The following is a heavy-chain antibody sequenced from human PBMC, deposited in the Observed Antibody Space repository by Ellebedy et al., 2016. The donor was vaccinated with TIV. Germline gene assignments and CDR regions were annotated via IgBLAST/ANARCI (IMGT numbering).Heavy chain of an antibody. CDR1: GFTFSSYS. V-gene: IGHV3-21*01. D-gene: IGHD3-22*01. CDR2: ISSSSSYI. CDR3: ARDWTLAYYYDSSLNAFDI. J-gene: IGHJ3*02. Sequence: GESLKISCAASGFTFSSYSMNWVRQAPGKGLEWVSSISSSSSYIYYADSVKGRFTISRDNAKNSLYLQMNSLRAEDTAVYYCARDWTLAYYYDSSLNAFDIWGQGTMVTVSS.